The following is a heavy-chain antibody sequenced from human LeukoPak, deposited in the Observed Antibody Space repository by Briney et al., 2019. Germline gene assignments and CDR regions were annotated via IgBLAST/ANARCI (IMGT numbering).Heavy chain of an antibody. CDR1: GGSISSGGYY. V-gene: IGHV4-31*03. Sequence: SQTLSLTCTVSGGSISSGGYYWSWIRQHPGKGLEWIGYIYYSGSTYYNPSLKSRVTISVDTPKNQFSLKLSSVTAADTAVYYCARDRGDGYLYYFDYWGQGTLVTVSS. D-gene: IGHD5-24*01. J-gene: IGHJ4*02. CDR2: IYYSGST. CDR3: ARDRGDGYLYYFDY.